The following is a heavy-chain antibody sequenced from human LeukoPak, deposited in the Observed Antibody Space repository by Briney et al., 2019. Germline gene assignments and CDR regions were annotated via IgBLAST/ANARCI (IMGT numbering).Heavy chain of an antibody. CDR3: ARGERAMATRKAGFDY. D-gene: IGHD5-24*01. J-gene: IGHJ4*02. CDR1: GYSFSNFW. CDR2: IYPDDSDT. Sequence: GESLKISCEASGYSFSNFWIGWVRQMPGKGLEWMGIIYPDDSDTRYGPSFQGHVTISADKSITTAYLQWSSLTASDTAMYYCARGERAMATRKAGFDYWGQGTLVTVSS. V-gene: IGHV5-51*01.